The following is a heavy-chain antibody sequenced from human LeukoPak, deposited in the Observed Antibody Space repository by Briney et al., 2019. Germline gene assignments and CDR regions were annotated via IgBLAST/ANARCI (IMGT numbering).Heavy chain of an antibody. V-gene: IGHV4-59*08. CDR1: GGSISSYY. Sequence: SETLSLTCTVSGGSISSYYWSWIRQPPGKGLEWIGYIYYSGSTNYNPSLKSRVTISVDTSKNQFSLKLSSVTAADTAVYYCGRQADRSTSQFYFWGQGTLVPVS. D-gene: IGHD2-2*01. J-gene: IGHJ4*02. CDR3: GRQADRSTSQFYF. CDR2: IYYSGST.